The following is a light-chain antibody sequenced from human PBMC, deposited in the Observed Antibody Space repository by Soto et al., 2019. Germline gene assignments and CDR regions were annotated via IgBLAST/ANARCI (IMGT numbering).Light chain of an antibody. CDR3: QKYDNLPL. CDR2: AAS. J-gene: IGKJ2*01. V-gene: IGKV1-39*01. Sequence: DIQMTQSPSSLSASVGDRVTITCRASQSISSYLNWYQQKPGKAPKLLIYAASSLQSGVPSRFSGSGSGTDFTLTISSLQPEDIATYYCQKYDNLPLFGQGTKLEIK. CDR1: QSISSY.